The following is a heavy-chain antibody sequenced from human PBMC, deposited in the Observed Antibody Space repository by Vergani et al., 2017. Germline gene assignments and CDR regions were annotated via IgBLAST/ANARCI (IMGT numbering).Heavy chain of an antibody. CDR3: ARWGSGMDYYDSSGYYYVYYYYGMDV. Sequence: EVQLVQSGAEVKKPGESLKISCKGSGYSFTSYWIGWVRQMPGKGLEWMGIIYPGDSDTRYSPSFQGQVTISADKSISTAYLQWSSLKASDTAMYYCARWGSGMDYYDSSGYYYVYYYYGMDVWGQGTTVTVSS. D-gene: IGHD3-22*01. CDR1: GYSFTSYW. V-gene: IGHV5-51*01. CDR2: IYPGDSDT. J-gene: IGHJ6*02.